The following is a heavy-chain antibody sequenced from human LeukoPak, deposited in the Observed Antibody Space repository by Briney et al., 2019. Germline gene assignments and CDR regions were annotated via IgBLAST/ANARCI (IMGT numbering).Heavy chain of an antibody. CDR3: VRDVGAVRGEVYFDY. D-gene: IGHD3-10*01. V-gene: IGHV3-7*01. CDR1: GFMFSGFS. CDR2: MTEYGTEI. Sequence: QPGGSLRLSCAASGFMFSGFSMSWVRQTPGKGLEWVAKMTEYGTEIFYVDSVKHRFTISRDNTKNLLYLEMNSLRAEDTAMYFCVRDVGAVRGEVYFDYWGQGTLVTVSS. J-gene: IGHJ4*02.